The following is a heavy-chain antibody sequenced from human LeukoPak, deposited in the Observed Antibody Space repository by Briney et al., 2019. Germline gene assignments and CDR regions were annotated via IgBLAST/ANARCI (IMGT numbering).Heavy chain of an antibody. CDR2: INHSGST. Sequence: PSETLSLTCAVYGVSFSGYYWSWIRQPPGKGLEWIGEINHSGSTNYNPSLKSRVTISVDTSKNQFSLKLSSVTAADTAVYYCARGRRSDYWGQGTLVTVSS. J-gene: IGHJ4*02. CDR3: ARGRRSDY. D-gene: IGHD1-14*01. V-gene: IGHV4-34*01. CDR1: GVSFSGYY.